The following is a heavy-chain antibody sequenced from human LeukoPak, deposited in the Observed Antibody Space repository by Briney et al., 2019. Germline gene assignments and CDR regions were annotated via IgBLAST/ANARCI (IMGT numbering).Heavy chain of an antibody. Sequence: VRCLRLSCVPSVFTLTRYGTHWGRPAPDERREWVALILYAGSNKNYADSVKGRFTISRDNSKTTLYLKMNSLRAEDTAVYYCAKELTGYRRSCLYCHNYYYGMDVWGQGTTVTVSS. CDR3: AKELTGYRRSCLYCHNYYYGMDV. CDR2: ILYAGSNK. J-gene: IGHJ6*02. D-gene: IGHD6-13*01. CDR1: VFTLTRYG. V-gene: IGHV3-30*18.